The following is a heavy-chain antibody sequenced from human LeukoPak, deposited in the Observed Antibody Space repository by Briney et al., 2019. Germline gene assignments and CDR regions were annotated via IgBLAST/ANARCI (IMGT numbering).Heavy chain of an antibody. V-gene: IGHV4-34*01. CDR1: GGSFSGYY. D-gene: IGHD4-17*01. Sequence: SETLSLTCAVYGGSFSGYYWSWIRQPPGKGLEWIGEINHSGSTNYNPSLKSRVTISVDTSKSQFSLKLSSVTAADTAVYYCARVVTVTNGALDYWGQGTLVTVSS. J-gene: IGHJ4*02. CDR3: ARVVTVTNGALDY. CDR2: INHSGST.